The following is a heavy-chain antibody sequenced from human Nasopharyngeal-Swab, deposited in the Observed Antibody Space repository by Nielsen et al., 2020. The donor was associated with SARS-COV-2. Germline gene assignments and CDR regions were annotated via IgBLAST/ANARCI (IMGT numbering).Heavy chain of an antibody. D-gene: IGHD3-10*01. CDR2: ISSSSSYT. CDR1: GFTFSDYD. CDR3: ARDWRGRYFDY. V-gene: IGHV3-11*05. J-gene: IGHJ4*02. Sequence: GGSLRLSRAASGFTFSDYDMSWVRQAPGKGLEWVSYISSSSSYTNYADSVKGRFTISRDNAKNSLYLQMNSLRAEDTAVYYCARDWRGRYFDYWGQGTLVTVSS.